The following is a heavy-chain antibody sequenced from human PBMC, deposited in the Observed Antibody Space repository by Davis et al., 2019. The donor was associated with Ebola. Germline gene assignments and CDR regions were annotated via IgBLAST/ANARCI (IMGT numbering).Heavy chain of an antibody. CDR3: ASTIAARDHS. J-gene: IGHJ4*02. D-gene: IGHD6-6*01. Sequence: PGGSLRLSCAASGFTFNSYWMHWVRQAPGKGLVWVSNIKTDGEVTGYADSVKGRFTISRDNAKNTLYLQMNSLRIEDTTVYYCASTIAARDHSWDQGTLVTVSS. V-gene: IGHV3-74*01. CDR1: GFTFNSYW. CDR2: IKTDGEVT.